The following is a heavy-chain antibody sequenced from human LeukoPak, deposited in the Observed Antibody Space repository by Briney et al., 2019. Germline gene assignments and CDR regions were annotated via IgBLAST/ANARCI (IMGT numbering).Heavy chain of an antibody. V-gene: IGHV1-8*03. Sequence: ASVKVSCKASGYTFTSYDINWVRQATGQGLEWMGWMNPNSGNTGYAQKFQGRVTITRNTSISTAYMELRSLRSDDTAVYYCARGGVAAAGPFDAFDIWGQGTMVTVSS. CDR3: ARGGVAAAGPFDAFDI. D-gene: IGHD6-13*01. CDR2: MNPNSGNT. CDR1: GYTFTSYD. J-gene: IGHJ3*02.